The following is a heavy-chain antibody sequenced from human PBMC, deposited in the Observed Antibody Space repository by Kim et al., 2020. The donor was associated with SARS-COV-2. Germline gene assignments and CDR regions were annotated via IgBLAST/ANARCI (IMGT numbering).Heavy chain of an antibody. CDR3: ARGLRYGDY. CDR2: ST. D-gene: IGHD1-1*01. V-gene: IGHV4-4*09. Sequence: STNYNPSLKSRVTISIDTSKSQFSLKMSSVTAADTAVYYCARGLRYGDYWGQGTLVTVSS. J-gene: IGHJ4*02.